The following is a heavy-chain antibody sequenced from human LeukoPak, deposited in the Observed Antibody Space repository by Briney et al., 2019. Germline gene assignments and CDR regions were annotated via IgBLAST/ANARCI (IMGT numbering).Heavy chain of an antibody. CDR3: ARDQYSSGWYRSGFDY. V-gene: IGHV3-64*01. J-gene: IGHJ4*02. CDR2: ISSNGDST. CDR1: GFTFSSYS. D-gene: IGHD6-19*01. Sequence: GGSLRLSCAASGFTFSSYSMNWVRQARGKGLEYVSGISSNGDSTYYANSVKGRFTISRDNSKYTLYLQMNSLRAEDTAVYYCARDQYSSGWYRSGFDYWGQGTLVTVSS.